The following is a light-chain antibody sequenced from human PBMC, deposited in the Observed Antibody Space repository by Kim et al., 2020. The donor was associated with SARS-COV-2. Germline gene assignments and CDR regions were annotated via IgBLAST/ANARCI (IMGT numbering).Light chain of an antibody. V-gene: IGLV2-23*02. CDR1: SSDVGNYNL. J-gene: IGLJ3*02. CDR2: AVT. Sequence: QSALTQAASVSGSPGQSITISCAGTSSDVGNYNLVSWYQQHPGKAPKLIIYAVTKRPSGVSSRFSGSKSGNTASLTISRLQAEDEADYFCCSYAGTNTLVFGGGTQLTVL. CDR3: CSYAGTNTLV.